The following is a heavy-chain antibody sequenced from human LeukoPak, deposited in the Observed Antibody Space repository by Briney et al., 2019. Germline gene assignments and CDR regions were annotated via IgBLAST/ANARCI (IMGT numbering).Heavy chain of an antibody. J-gene: IGHJ6*02. CDR1: GFTFSSYG. CDR2: IWYDGSNK. CDR3: ARNKGCGGDCYLYGMDV. V-gene: IGHV3-33*01. D-gene: IGHD2-21*01. Sequence: PGGSLRLSCAASGFTFSSYGMHWVRQAPGKGLEWVAVIWYDGSNKYYADSVKGRFTISRDNSKNTLYLQMNSLRAEDTAVYYCARNKGCGGDCYLYGMDVWGQGTTVTVSS.